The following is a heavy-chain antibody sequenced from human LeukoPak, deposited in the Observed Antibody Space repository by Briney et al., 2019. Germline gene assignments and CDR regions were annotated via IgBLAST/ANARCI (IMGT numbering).Heavy chain of an antibody. D-gene: IGHD5-24*01. J-gene: IGHJ4*02. V-gene: IGHV3-33*01. Sequence: GRSLRLSCAASGFTFSSYGMHWVRQAPGKGLEWVAVVWFDGSKKYSADSVKGRITISRDDSKNSLYLQMNSLRAEDTAVYYCAREGDGYNSYYFDYWGQGTLVTVSS. CDR3: AREGDGYNSYYFDY. CDR1: GFTFSSYG. CDR2: VWFDGSKK.